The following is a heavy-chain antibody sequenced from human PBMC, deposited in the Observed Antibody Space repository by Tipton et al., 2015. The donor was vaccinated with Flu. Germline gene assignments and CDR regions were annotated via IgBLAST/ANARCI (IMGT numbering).Heavy chain of an antibody. CDR1: GGSFSGYY. D-gene: IGHD1-26*01. CDR2: INHSGST. V-gene: IGHV4-34*01. Sequence: TLSLTCAVYGGSFSGYYWSWIRQPPGKGLEWIGEINHSGSTNYNPSLKSRVTISVDTSKNQFSLKLSSVTAADTAVYYCARVVGARPRPQSRFSWFDPWGQGTLVTVSS. J-gene: IGHJ5*02. CDR3: ARVVGARPRPQSRFSWFDP.